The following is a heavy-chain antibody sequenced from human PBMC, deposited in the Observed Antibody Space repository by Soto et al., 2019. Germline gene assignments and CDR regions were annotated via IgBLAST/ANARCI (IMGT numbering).Heavy chain of an antibody. V-gene: IGHV4-39*01. D-gene: IGHD2-2*01. Sequence: WETLSLTCSVSGGSISSSSYYWGWIRQPPVKGLEWIGSIYYSGSTYYNPSLKSRVTISVDTSKNQFSLKLSSVTAADTAVYYCARHACSSTSCYRFYYYGMDVWGQGTTVTVSS. CDR1: GGSISSSSYY. J-gene: IGHJ6*02. CDR3: ARHACSSTSCYRFYYYGMDV. CDR2: IYYSGST.